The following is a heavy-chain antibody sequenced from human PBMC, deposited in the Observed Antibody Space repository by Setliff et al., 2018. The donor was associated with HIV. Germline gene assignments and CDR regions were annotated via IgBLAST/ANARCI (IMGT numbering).Heavy chain of an antibody. J-gene: IGHJ3*02. Sequence: ASVKVSCKASGYSFARYGLSWVRQAPGQGLEWMGWISGSNGNTKYAQSLQDRVAMTTETATSTAYMEMRSLRSDDTAVYFCARVPYRSAWFSGGHDAFDIWGQGTMVTVSS. CDR3: ARVPYRSAWFSGGHDAFDI. CDR1: GYSFARYG. CDR2: ISGSNGNT. V-gene: IGHV1-18*01. D-gene: IGHD6-19*01.